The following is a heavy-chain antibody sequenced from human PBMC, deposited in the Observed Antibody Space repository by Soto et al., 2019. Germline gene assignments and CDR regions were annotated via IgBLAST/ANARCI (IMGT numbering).Heavy chain of an antibody. CDR3: ARDGYSSSYDFDY. V-gene: IGHV6-1*01. CDR2: TYYRSKWYS. CDR1: GDSVSDNSAA. Sequence: SQTLSLTCAISGDSVSDNSAAWNWIRQSPSRGLEWLGRTYYRSKWYSDYAVSVKSRITIKPDTSKNQFSLQLNFVTPEDSAAYYCARDGYSSSYDFDYWGQGILVTVSS. J-gene: IGHJ4*02. D-gene: IGHD6-6*01.